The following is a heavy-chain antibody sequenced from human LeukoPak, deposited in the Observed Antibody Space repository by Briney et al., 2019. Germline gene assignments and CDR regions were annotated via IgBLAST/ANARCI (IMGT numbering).Heavy chain of an antibody. V-gene: IGHV3-23*01. CDR2: ISNSGDKT. CDR1: GFTFSRFA. J-gene: IGHJ3*02. D-gene: IGHD3-22*01. CDR3: AKDRGGAYYESSVDI. Sequence: GGSLRLSCAVSGFTFSRFAMSWVRQAPGKGLEWVSSISNSGDKTFYADSVKGRFTISRDNSKNTLYLQMNSLRAEDTAVYYCAKDRGGAYYESSVDIWGQGTMVTVSS.